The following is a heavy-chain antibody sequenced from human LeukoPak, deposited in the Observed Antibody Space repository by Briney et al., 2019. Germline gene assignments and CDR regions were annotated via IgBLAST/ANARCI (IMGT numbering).Heavy chain of an antibody. V-gene: IGHV3-9*01. CDR2: ISWNSGSI. Sequence: GGSLRLSCAASGFTFDDYAMHWVRQAPGKGLEWVSGISWNSGSIGYADSVKGRFTISRDNAKSSLYLQMNSLRAEDTALYYCAKDLRWFGELSSFGMDVWGRGTTVTVSS. CDR1: GFTFDDYA. CDR3: AKDLRWFGELSSFGMDV. D-gene: IGHD3-10*01. J-gene: IGHJ6*02.